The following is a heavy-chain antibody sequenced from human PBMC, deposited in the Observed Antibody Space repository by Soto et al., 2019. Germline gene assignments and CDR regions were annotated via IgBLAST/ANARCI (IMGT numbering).Heavy chain of an antibody. V-gene: IGHV4-34*01. CDR1: GGSFSGYY. CDR2: INYSGNT. J-gene: IGHJ5*02. Sequence: SETLSLTCAVYGGSFSGYYWGWIRRPPGKGLEFIGSINYSGNTYYNPSLKSRVTLSVDTSKNQFSLKVTSVTATDTGLYYCSRRAPEGFDPWGQGTLVTVSS. CDR3: SRRAPEGFDP.